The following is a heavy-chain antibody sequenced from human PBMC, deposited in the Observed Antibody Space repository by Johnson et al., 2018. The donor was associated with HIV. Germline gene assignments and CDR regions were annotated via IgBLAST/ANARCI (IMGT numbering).Heavy chain of an antibody. J-gene: IGHJ3*01. CDR1: GFTFSSYA. CDR3: ASDGVAGTSGES. V-gene: IGHV3-30-3*01. CDR2: ISYDGSNK. D-gene: IGHD6-19*01. Sequence: VQLVESGGGVVQPGRSLRLSCAASGFTFSSYAMHWVRQAPGKGLEWVAVISYDGSNKYYADSVKGRFTISRDNSKNTLYLQMNSLRAEDTAVYYCASDGVAGTSGESWGQGTMVTVSS.